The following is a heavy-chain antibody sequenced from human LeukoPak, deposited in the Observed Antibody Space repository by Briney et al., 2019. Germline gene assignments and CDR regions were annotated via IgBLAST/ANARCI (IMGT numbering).Heavy chain of an antibody. CDR1: GFTFSSYA. CDR3: ARAPVRLLVGY. CDR2: ISYDGGNK. Sequence: GRSLRLSCAASGFTFSSYAVHWVRQAPGKGLEWVAVISYDGGNKYYADSVKGRFTISRDNSKNTLYLQMNSLRAEDTAVYYCARAPVRLLVGYWGQGTLVTVSS. J-gene: IGHJ4*02. V-gene: IGHV3-30-3*01. D-gene: IGHD2-15*01.